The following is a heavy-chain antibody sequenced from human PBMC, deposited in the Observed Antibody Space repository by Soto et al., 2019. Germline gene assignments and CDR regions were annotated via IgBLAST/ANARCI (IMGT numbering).Heavy chain of an antibody. CDR1: GFTFRNYN. V-gene: IGHV3-21*06. J-gene: IGHJ4*02. CDR3: ARYIASPGGDYFDS. Sequence: EVQLVESGGGLVKAGGSLRLFCTASGFTFRNYNMNWVRQAPGKGLEWVSSISTGGAYMFYSDSVKGRFTISRDNAQNSLFLQIDSQRAEDTAVYYCARYIASPGGDYFDSWGQGTLVTVSS. D-gene: IGHD2-21*01. CDR2: ISTGGAYM.